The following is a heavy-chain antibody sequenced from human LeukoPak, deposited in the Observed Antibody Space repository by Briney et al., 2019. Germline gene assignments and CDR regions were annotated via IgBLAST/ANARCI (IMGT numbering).Heavy chain of an antibody. CDR3: AGDYGSGSYRFDY. Sequence: SETLSLTCTVSGGSMSSYSWSGVRQPPGRGLEWIGYIYYSGSTIYNPSLKSRVTISLDTSNNQFSLKLSSMTAADTAVYYCAGDYGSGSYRFDYWGQGTLVTVSS. CDR2: IYYSGST. CDR1: GGSMSSYS. V-gene: IGHV4-59*12. D-gene: IGHD3-10*01. J-gene: IGHJ4*02.